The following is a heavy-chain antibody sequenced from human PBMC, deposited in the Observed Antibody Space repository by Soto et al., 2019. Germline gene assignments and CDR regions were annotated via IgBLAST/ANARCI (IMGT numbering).Heavy chain of an antibody. CDR1: GDSVSSNSAA. Sequence: SQTLSLTCAISGDSVSSNSAAWNWIRQSPSRGLEWLGRTYYRSKWYNDYAVSVKSQITINPDTSKNQFYLRLNSVTPEDTAVYYCARVAFWSGCHYYYYGMDVWGQGTTVTVSS. D-gene: IGHD3-3*01. V-gene: IGHV6-1*01. CDR3: ARVAFWSGCHYYYYGMDV. CDR2: TYYRSKWYN. J-gene: IGHJ6*02.